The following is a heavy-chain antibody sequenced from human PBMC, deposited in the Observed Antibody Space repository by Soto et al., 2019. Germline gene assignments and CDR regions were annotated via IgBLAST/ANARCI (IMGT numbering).Heavy chain of an antibody. V-gene: IGHV2-5*02. CDR1: GFSLSTSGVG. CDR3: XXXXXXXXXXCYFDY. CDR2: IYWDDDK. J-gene: IGHJ4*02. Sequence: QITLKESGPTLVKPTQTLTLTCTFSGFSLSTSGVGVGWIRQPPGKALEWLALIYWDDDKRYSPSLKSRLTITKDTSKNQVVLTMTNMDPVDTATYYXXXXXXXXXXXCYFDYWGQGTLVTVSS.